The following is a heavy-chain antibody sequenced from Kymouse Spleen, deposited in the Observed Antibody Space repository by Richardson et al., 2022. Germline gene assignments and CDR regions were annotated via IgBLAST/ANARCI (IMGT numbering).Heavy chain of an antibody. Sequence: EVQLVESGGGLVKPGGSLRLSCAASGFTFSNAWMSWVRQAPGKGLEWVGRIKSKTDGGTTDYAAPVKGRFTISRDDSKNTLYLQMNSLKTEDTAVYYCTGDILTGYPLYYYYYGMDVWGQGTTVTVSS. CDR2: IKSKTDGGTT. CDR1: GFTFSNAW. J-gene: IGHJ6*02. CDR3: TGDILTGYPLYYYYYGMDV. D-gene: IGHD3-9*01. V-gene: IGHV3-15*01.